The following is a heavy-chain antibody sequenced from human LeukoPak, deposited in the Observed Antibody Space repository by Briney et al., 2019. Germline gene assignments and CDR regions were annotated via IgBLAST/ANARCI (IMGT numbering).Heavy chain of an antibody. V-gene: IGHV1-8*01. CDR2: MNPNSGNT. D-gene: IGHD2-15*01. CDR1: GYTFTSYD. J-gene: IGHJ5*02. Sequence: ASVKVSCKASGYTFTSYDINWVRQATGQGLEWMGWMNPNSGNTGYAQKFQGRVTMTRNTSMSTAYMELSSLRSEDTAVYYCARGVGYCSGGSCYYNWFDPWGQGTLVTVSS. CDR3: ARGVGYCSGGSCYYNWFDP.